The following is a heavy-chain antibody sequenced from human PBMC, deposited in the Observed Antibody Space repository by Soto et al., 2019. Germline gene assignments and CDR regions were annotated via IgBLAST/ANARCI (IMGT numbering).Heavy chain of an antibody. CDR1: GFTFSSYG. CDR2: ISYDGSNK. D-gene: IGHD3-10*01. CDR3: AKYPGDYGSGSPYYYYYGMDV. Sequence: GGSLRLSCAASGFTFSSYGMHWVRQAPGKGLEWVAVISYDGSNKYYADSVKGRFTISRDNSKNTLYLQMNSLRAEDTAVYYCAKYPGDYGSGSPYYYYYGMDVWGQGTTVTVSS. V-gene: IGHV3-30*18. J-gene: IGHJ6*02.